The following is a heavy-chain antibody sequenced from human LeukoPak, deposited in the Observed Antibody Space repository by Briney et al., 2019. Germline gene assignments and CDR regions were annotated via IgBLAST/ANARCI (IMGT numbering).Heavy chain of an antibody. J-gene: IGHJ4*02. Sequence: GASVKVSCKASGYTFTSYYMHWVRQAPGQGLEWMGIINPSGGSTSYAKKFQGRVTMTRDTSTSTVYMELSSLRSEDTAVYYCARARITMVRGVIPYYFDYWGQGTLVTVSS. V-gene: IGHV1-46*01. CDR3: ARARITMVRGVIPYYFDY. D-gene: IGHD3-10*01. CDR1: GYTFTSYY. CDR2: INPSGGST.